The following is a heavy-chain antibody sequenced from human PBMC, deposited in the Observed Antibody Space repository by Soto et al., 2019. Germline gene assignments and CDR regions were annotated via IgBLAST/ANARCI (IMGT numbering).Heavy chain of an antibody. Sequence: PSETLSITCTVSGGSTSSYYWSWIRQPPGKGLEWIASIHYSGRTNYNPSLKSRVTVSVDTSKNQFSLKLNSVTAADTAVYYCARRYGKNAFDIWGQGTXVTVSS. CDR3: ARRYGKNAFDI. D-gene: IGHD5-18*01. CDR2: IHYSGRT. V-gene: IGHV4-59*08. J-gene: IGHJ3*02. CDR1: GGSTSSYY.